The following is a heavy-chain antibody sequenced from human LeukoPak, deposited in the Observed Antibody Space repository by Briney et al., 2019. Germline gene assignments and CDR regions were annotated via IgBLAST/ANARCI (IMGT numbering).Heavy chain of an antibody. V-gene: IGHV1-18*01. D-gene: IGHD4-17*01. CDR1: GYTFTSYG. Sequence: GASVKVSCKASGYTFTSYGISWVRQAPGQGLEWMGWISAYNGNTNYAQKLQGRVTMTTDTSTSTAYMELRSLRSDDTAVYYCARDLLSDYGDPNWFDPWGQGTLVTVSS. CDR2: ISAYNGNT. J-gene: IGHJ5*02. CDR3: ARDLLSDYGDPNWFDP.